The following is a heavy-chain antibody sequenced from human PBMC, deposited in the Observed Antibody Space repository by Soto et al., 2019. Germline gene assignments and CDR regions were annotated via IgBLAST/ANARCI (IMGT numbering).Heavy chain of an antibody. D-gene: IGHD5-12*01. V-gene: IGHV1-2*02. J-gene: IGHJ4*02. CDR3: VRVTGEWLRLPLGY. CDR2: INPNSGGT. Sequence: ASVKVSCTASGYTFTGYYMHWVRQAPGQGLEWMGWINPNSGGTNYAQKFQGRVTMTRDTSISTAYMELSRLRSDDRAVYYCVRVTGEWLRLPLGYWGQGTLVTVSS. CDR1: GYTFTGYY.